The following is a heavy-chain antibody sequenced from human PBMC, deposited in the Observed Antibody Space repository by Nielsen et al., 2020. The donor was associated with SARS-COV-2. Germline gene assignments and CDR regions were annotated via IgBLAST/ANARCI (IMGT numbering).Heavy chain of an antibody. Sequence: SETLSLTCTVSGGSISSYYWSWIRQPPGKGLEWIGYIYYSGSTNYNPSLKSRVTISVDTSKNQFSLKLSSVTAADTAVYYCARGYCSSTSCYGLDAFDIWGQGTMVTVSS. D-gene: IGHD2-2*01. CDR2: IYYSGST. V-gene: IGHV4-59*01. CDR1: GGSISSYY. J-gene: IGHJ3*02. CDR3: ARGYCSSTSCYGLDAFDI.